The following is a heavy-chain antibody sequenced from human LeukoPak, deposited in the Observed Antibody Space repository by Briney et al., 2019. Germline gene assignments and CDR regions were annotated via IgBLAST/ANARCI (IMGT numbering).Heavy chain of an antibody. CDR2: VNESGGT. Sequence: PSETLSLTCAVYIDSFSNYHWNWIRQTPAKGMEWIGEVNESGGTNISPSLRSRVILSVDTSKNQFSLKLISATVADTAIYYCARGQGATVPQVGKSWFDPWGQGTRVTVSS. J-gene: IGHJ5*02. CDR1: IDSFSNYH. CDR3: ARGQGATVPQVGKSWFDP. D-gene: IGHD1-26*01. V-gene: IGHV4-34*01.